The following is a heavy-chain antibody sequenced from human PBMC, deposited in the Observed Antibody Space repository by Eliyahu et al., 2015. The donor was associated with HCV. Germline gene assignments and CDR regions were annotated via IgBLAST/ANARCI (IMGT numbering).Heavy chain of an antibody. V-gene: IGHV4-59*08. CDR1: GGSISSYY. CDR2: IYYSGST. Sequence: QVQLQESGPGLVKPSETLSLTCTVSGGSISSYYWSWIRQPPGKGLEWIGYIYYSGSTNYNPSLKSRVTISVDTSKNQFSLKLSSVTAADTAVYYCARHREWELLHGDAFDIWGQGTMVTVSS. J-gene: IGHJ3*02. D-gene: IGHD1-26*01. CDR3: ARHREWELLHGDAFDI.